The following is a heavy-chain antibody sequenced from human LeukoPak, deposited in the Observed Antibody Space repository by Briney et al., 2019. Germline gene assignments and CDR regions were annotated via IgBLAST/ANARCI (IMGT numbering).Heavy chain of an antibody. CDR3: AAWGLLWFGEYQP. J-gene: IGHJ5*02. D-gene: IGHD3-10*01. CDR1: GGSFSGYY. Sequence: PSETLSLTCAAYGGSFSGYYWSWIRQPPGKGLEWIWVIYSSGSTYYNQSLKGRFTISVDTSKNQFSLKLSSVTAADTAVYYCAAWGLLWFGEYQPCGQGTLVTVSS. CDR2: IYSSGST. V-gene: IGHV4-34*01.